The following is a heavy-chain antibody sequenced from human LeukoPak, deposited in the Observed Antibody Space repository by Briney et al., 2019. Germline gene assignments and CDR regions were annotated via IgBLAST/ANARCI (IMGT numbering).Heavy chain of an antibody. D-gene: IGHD6-19*01. Sequence: SQTLSLTCAISGDSVSSNSAAWNWIRQSPSRGLEWLGSTYYRSKWYNDYAVSVKSRITINPDTSKNQFSLQLNSVTPGDTAVYYCATGYSSGRYKEYFQHWGQGTLVTVSS. J-gene: IGHJ1*01. V-gene: IGHV6-1*01. CDR2: TYYRSKWYN. CDR1: GDSVSSNSAA. CDR3: ATGYSSGRYKEYFQH.